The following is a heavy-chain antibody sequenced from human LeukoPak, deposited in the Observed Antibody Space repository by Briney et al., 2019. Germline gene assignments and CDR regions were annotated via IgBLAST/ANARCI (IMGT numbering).Heavy chain of an antibody. V-gene: IGHV3-74*01. Sequence: PGGSLRLSCAASGFAFSSNWMHWVRQTPGKGVVWVSRINSGGSGTSYADSVEGRFTISRDNAKNTLYLQMNSLRAEDTAVYYCATSLGPLTEYWGQGTLVTVSS. J-gene: IGHJ4*02. CDR3: ATSLGPLTEY. CDR1: GFAFSSNW. D-gene: IGHD7-27*01. CDR2: INSGGSGT.